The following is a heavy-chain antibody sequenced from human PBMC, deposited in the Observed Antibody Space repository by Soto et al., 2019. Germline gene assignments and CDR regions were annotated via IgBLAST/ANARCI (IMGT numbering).Heavy chain of an antibody. Sequence: QVQLVESGGGVVQPGRSLRLSCAASGFTFSSYGMHWVRQAPGKGLEGVAVIWYDGSNKYYADSVKGRFTISRDNSKNTMYLQMNSLRAEDTAVYYCARGLKRRSPLDYWGQGTLVTVSS. V-gene: IGHV3-33*01. CDR2: IWYDGSNK. CDR3: ARGLKRRSPLDY. J-gene: IGHJ4*02. D-gene: IGHD5-12*01. CDR1: GFTFSSYG.